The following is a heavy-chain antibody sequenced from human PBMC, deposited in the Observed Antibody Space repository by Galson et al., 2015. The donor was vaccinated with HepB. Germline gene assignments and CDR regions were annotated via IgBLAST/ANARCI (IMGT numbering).Heavy chain of an antibody. Sequence: SETLSLTCTVSGGSISSSNSYWGWIRQPPGKGLEWIGSNFYSGSTYYNPSLKGRVTISVETSKNQLSLKVNSVTAADTAFYYCASGRRDGYRYFDYWGQGTLVTVSS. CDR2: NFYSGST. CDR3: ASGRRDGYRYFDY. CDR1: GGSISSSNSY. D-gene: IGHD5-24*01. V-gene: IGHV4-39*01. J-gene: IGHJ4*02.